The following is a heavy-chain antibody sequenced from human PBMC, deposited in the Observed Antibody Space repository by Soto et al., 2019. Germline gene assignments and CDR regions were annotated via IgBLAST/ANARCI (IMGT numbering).Heavy chain of an antibody. CDR1: GYTFTGHY. CDR3: GRGRSGQIVVFH. CDR2: IGPETGAT. Sequence: ASVKVSCKASGYTFTGHYIHWVRQAPEQGPEWMGEIGPETGATRYAQKFQGRVTMTRDMSITTVYMELNNLSPDDTAVYYCGRGRSGQIVVFHWGQGTPVTAPQ. J-gene: IGHJ4*02. V-gene: IGHV1-2*02. D-gene: IGHD1-26*01.